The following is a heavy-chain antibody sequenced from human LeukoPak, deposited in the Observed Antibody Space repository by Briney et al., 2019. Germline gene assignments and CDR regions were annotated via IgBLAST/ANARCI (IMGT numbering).Heavy chain of an antibody. J-gene: IGHJ5*02. V-gene: IGHV3-30*04. CDR3: ARDARIQLWFWFDP. Sequence: GGSLRLSCAASGFTFSSYAMHWVRQAPGKGLQWVAVISYDGSNKYYADSVKGRFTISRGNSKNTLYLQMNSLRAEDTAVYYCARDARIQLWFWFDPWGQGTLVTVSS. CDR1: GFTFSSYA. D-gene: IGHD5-18*01. CDR2: ISYDGSNK.